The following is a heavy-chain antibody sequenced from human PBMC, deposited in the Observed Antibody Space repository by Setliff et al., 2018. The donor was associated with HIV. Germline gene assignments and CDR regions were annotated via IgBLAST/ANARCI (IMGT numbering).Heavy chain of an antibody. CDR3: ARATVAIFGVVTAILHYFDY. Sequence: SETLSLTCTVYGASISNSNSYWGWIRQPPGKRLEWLGSIYYSGSAYYNPSLKSRVTISVDTSKNQFSLKLSSVTAADTAVYYCARATVAIFGVVTAILHYFDYWGQGTLVTVSS. V-gene: IGHV4-39*07. D-gene: IGHD3-3*01. CDR2: IYYSGSA. CDR1: GASISNSNSY. J-gene: IGHJ4*02.